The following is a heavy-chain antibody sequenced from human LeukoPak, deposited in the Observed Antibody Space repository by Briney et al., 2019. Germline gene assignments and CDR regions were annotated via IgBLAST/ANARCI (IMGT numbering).Heavy chain of an antibody. CDR1: GDSVSSNSAA. J-gene: IGHJ6*03. CDR2: TYYRSKWYN. Sequence: SQTLSLTCAISGDSVSSNSAAWNWIRQSPSRGLEWLGRTYYRSKWYNDYAVSVKSRITINPDTSKNQFSLQLNSVTPEDTAVYYCARSRYCSSTSCYTGAYYYYYYMDVWGKGTTVTVSS. D-gene: IGHD2-2*02. V-gene: IGHV6-1*01. CDR3: ARSRYCSSTSCYTGAYYYYYYMDV.